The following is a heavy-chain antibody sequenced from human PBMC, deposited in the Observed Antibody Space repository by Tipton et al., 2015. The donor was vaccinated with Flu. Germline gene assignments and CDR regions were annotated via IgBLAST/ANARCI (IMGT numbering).Heavy chain of an antibody. J-gene: IGHJ3*02. Sequence: QLVQSGAEVKKPGESLTISCKGSGYRFNSYWIGWVRQMPGKGPEWMGIIRPDHSDVRYSPAFQGQVTISADKSISTAYLQWSSLKASDTAMYYCVRVYCSGGTCYSDAFDMWGRGTMVTVSS. V-gene: IGHV5-51*01. CDR2: IRPDHSDV. D-gene: IGHD2-15*01. CDR3: VRVYCSGGTCYSDAFDM. CDR1: GYRFNSYW.